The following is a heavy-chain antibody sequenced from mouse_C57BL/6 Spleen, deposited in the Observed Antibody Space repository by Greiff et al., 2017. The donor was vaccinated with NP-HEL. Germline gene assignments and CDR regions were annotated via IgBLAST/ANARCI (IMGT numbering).Heavy chain of an antibody. CDR2: IDPEDGDT. D-gene: IGHD2-3*01. J-gene: IGHJ4*01. Sequence: VTLKESGAELVRPGASVKLSCTASGFNIKDYYMHWVKQRPEQGLEWIGRIDPEDGDTEYAPKFQGKATMTADTSSNTAYLQLSSLTSEDTAVYYCTTYGYYEDYAMDYWGQGTSVTVSS. V-gene: IGHV14-1*01. CDR3: TTYGYYEDYAMDY. CDR1: GFNIKDYY.